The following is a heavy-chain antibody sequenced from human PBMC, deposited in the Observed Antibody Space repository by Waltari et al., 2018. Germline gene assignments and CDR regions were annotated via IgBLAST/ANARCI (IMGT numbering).Heavy chain of an antibody. CDR2: IYSGGST. CDR1: GFTFSSYA. J-gene: IGHJ4*02. D-gene: IGHD2-15*01. Sequence: EVQLVESGGGLVQPGGSLRLSCAASGFTFSSYAMSWVRQAPGKGLEWVSVIYSGGSTYYADSVKGRFTISRDNSKNTLYLQMNSLRAEDTAVYYCAKSRRRGYCSGGSCYGFDYWGQGTLVTVSS. CDR3: AKSRRRGYCSGGSCYGFDY. V-gene: IGHV3-23*03.